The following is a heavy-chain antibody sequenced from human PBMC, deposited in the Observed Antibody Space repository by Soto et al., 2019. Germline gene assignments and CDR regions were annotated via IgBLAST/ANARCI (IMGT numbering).Heavy chain of an antibody. Sequence: SETLSLTCAVYGGSFRGYYWSWIRQPPGKGLEWIAEINHSGSTNCNPSLKSRVTISVDTSKSQFSLKLNSVTAADTAMYYCERGRYWDRCLNRYYDYGMDVWGQGTTVTVSS. V-gene: IGHV4-34*01. CDR3: ERGRYWDRCLNRYYDYGMDV. J-gene: IGHJ6*02. D-gene: IGHD2-15*01. CDR1: GGSFRGYY. CDR2: INHSGST.